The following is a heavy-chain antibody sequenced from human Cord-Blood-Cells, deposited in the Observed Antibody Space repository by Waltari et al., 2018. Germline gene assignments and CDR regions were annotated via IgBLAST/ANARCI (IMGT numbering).Heavy chain of an antibody. Sequence: EVQLVEAGGGLVQPGRSLRPSCAASGFTFDDYAMHWVRQAPGKGLEWVSGISWGSGSRGYADSVMGRFTLSRDNAKHSLYLQMNSLRAEDTALYYCAKDWGYDFWSGPSYYMDVWGNGTTVTVSS. CDR1: GFTFDDYA. D-gene: IGHD3-3*01. V-gene: IGHV3-9*01. J-gene: IGHJ6*03. CDR3: AKDWGYDFWSGPSYYMDV. CDR2: ISWGSGSR.